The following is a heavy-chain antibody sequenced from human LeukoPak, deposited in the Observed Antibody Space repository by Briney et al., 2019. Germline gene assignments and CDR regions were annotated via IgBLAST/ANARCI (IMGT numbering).Heavy chain of an antibody. J-gene: IGHJ4*02. Sequence: GESLKIPCKGSGYSFTNYWIGWVRQMPGKGLEWVGIIYPGDSDTRYSPSFQGQVTISADKTISTAFLQWSSLKASDTAIYYCARSWVAGYGTVLDYWGQGTLVTVSS. CDR2: IYPGDSDT. CDR3: ARSWVAGYGTVLDY. CDR1: GYSFTNYW. V-gene: IGHV5-51*01. D-gene: IGHD6-19*01.